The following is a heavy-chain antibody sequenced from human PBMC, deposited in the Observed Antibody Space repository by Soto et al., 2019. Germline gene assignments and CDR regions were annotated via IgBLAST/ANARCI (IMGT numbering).Heavy chain of an antibody. CDR3: ARARVDTAMVDYYGMDV. D-gene: IGHD5-18*01. CDR2: IIPIFGTA. V-gene: IGHV1-69*12. CDR1: GGTFSSYA. J-gene: IGHJ6*02. Sequence: QVQLVQSGAEVKKPGSSVKVSCKASGGTFSSYAISWVRQAPGQGLEWMGGIIPIFGTANYAQKFQGRVTITAXXSXSXDYMELSNRRSEDTAVYYCARARVDTAMVDYYGMDVWGQGTTVTVSS.